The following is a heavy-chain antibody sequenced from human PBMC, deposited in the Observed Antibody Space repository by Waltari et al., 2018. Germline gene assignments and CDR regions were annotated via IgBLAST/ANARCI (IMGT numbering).Heavy chain of an antibody. Sequence: EVQLLESGGGLVQPGGSLRLSCAASGFTFSSYAMSWVRQAPGKGLEWVSAISGSGGSTYYADSVTGRFTISRDNSKTTLYLQMNSLRAEDTAVYYCAKDLEAAGPLYYFDYWGQGTLVTVSS. V-gene: IGHV3-23*01. D-gene: IGHD6-13*01. CDR1: GFTFSSYA. CDR3: AKDLEAAGPLYYFDY. CDR2: ISGSGGST. J-gene: IGHJ4*02.